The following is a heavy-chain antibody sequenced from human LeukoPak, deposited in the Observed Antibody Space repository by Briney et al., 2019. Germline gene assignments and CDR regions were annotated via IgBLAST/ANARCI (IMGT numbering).Heavy chain of an antibody. D-gene: IGHD3-22*01. CDR3: ARGSYDSSGPLPY. J-gene: IGHJ4*02. CDR1: GFTVSNNY. V-gene: IGHV3-66*01. CDR2: IYSGGST. Sequence: GGSLRLSCAASGFTVSNNYMSWVRQAPGKGLEWVSLIYSGGSTYYADSVKGRFTISRDNSKNTLFLQMNSLRAEDTAVYCCARGSYDSSGPLPYWGQGTLVTVSS.